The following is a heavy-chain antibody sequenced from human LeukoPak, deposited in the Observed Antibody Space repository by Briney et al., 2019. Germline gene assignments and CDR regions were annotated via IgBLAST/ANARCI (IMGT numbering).Heavy chain of an antibody. J-gene: IGHJ4*02. CDR2: ISSSGSTI. Sequence: GGSLRLSCAASGFTFSSYTMNWVRQAPGKGLEWVSFISSSGSTIYYADSVKGRFTISRDNSKNSLYLQMNSLRAEDTAVYYCARDHPHSSGSPAFDSWGQGTLVTVSS. CDR1: GFTFSSYT. V-gene: IGHV3-48*01. CDR3: ARDHPHSSGSPAFDS. D-gene: IGHD3-22*01.